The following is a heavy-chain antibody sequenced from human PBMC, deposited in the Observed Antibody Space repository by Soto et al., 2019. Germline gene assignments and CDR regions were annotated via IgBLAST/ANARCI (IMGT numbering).Heavy chain of an antibody. CDR1: GYTFTSYA. CDR3: ARSFVLSGTTVRDAFDI. J-gene: IGHJ3*02. D-gene: IGHD1-7*01. V-gene: IGHV1-3*01. Sequence: ASVKVSCKASGYTFTSYAMHWVRQAPGQRLEWMGWINAGNGNTKYSQKFQGRVTITRDTSASTAYMELSSLRSEDTAVYYCARSFVLSGTTVRDAFDIWGQGTMVTVSS. CDR2: INAGNGNT.